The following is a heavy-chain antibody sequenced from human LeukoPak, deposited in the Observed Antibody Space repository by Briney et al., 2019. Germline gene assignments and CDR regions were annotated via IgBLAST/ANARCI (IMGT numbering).Heavy chain of an antibody. Sequence: PGGSLRLSCAASGFTFSTYWMTWVRQAPGKGLEWVDKVKQDGSEKYYVDSVKGRFTISRDNAKNSLSLQMDSLRVEDTAVYFCARGDGYHRLWGQGTLVTVSS. V-gene: IGHV3-7*01. CDR3: ARGDGYHRL. CDR1: GFTFSTYW. J-gene: IGHJ4*02. CDR2: VKQDGSEK. D-gene: IGHD5-24*01.